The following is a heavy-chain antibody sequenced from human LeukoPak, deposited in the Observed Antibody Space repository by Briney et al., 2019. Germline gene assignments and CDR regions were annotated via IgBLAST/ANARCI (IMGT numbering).Heavy chain of an antibody. Sequence: SETLSLTCTVSGGSISSGSYYWSWIRQPAGKGLEWIGRIYTSGSTSYNPSLKSRVTISVDTSKNQFSLKLSSVTAADTAVYYCARGDYYDSSGYYHPNYFDYWGQGTLVTVSS. D-gene: IGHD3-22*01. CDR3: ARGDYYDSSGYYHPNYFDY. CDR1: GGSISSGSYY. J-gene: IGHJ4*02. CDR2: IYTSGST. V-gene: IGHV4-61*02.